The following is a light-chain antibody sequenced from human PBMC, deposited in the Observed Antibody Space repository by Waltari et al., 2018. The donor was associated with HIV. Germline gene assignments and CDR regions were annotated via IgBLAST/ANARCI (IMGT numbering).Light chain of an antibody. Sequence: DIVMTQSPDSLAVSLGERATINCKSSQSVLYASTNKNYLAWYQQKPGLPPKLLIYWASTRESGVPDRFSGSGAGTDFTLTISNLQAEDVAVYYCHQYHTTPWTFGQGTKVEVK. J-gene: IGKJ1*01. CDR2: WAS. CDR3: HQYHTTPWT. CDR1: QSVLYASTNKNY. V-gene: IGKV4-1*01.